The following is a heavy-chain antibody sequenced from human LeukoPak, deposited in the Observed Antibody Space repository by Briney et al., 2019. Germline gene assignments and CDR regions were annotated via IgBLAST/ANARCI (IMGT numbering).Heavy chain of an antibody. D-gene: IGHD1-26*01. CDR3: AKDRGSEDDYFDY. CDR1: GFTFSSYG. V-gene: IGHV3-30*18. Sequence: PGGSLRLSCAASGFTFSSYGMHWVRQAPGKGLEGVAVISYDGSNKYYADSVKGRFTISRDNSRNTLYLQMNSLRAEDTAVYYCAKDRGSEDDYFDYWGQGTLVTVSS. J-gene: IGHJ4*02. CDR2: ISYDGSNK.